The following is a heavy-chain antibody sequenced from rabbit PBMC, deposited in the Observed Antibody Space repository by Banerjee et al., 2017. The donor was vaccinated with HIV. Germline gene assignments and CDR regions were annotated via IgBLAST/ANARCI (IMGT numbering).Heavy chain of an antibody. CDR2: IYAGSSGST. D-gene: IGHD6-1*01. CDR3: ARRFGGYAYDAYYGMDL. V-gene: IGHV1S40*01. J-gene: IGHJ6*01. Sequence: QSLEESGGDLVKPGASLTLTCTASGFSFSSNYWICWVRQAPGKGLEWIACIYAGSSGSTYYASWAKGRFTISKTSSTTVTLQMTSLTAADTATYFCARRFGGYAYDAYYGMDLWGQGTLVTVS. CDR1: GFSFSSNYW.